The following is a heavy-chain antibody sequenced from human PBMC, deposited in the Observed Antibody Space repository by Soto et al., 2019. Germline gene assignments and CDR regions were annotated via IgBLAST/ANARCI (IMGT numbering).Heavy chain of an antibody. D-gene: IGHD3-22*01. J-gene: IGHJ3*02. CDR1: GFTFSSYW. CDR3: ASIYDSSGYRSWDAFDI. Sequence: GGSLGLSCAASGFTFSSYWMHWVRQAPGKGLVWVSRINSDGSSTSYADSVKGRFTISRDNAKNTLYLQMNSLRAEDTAVYYCASIYDSSGYRSWDAFDIWGQGTMVTV. V-gene: IGHV3-74*01. CDR2: INSDGSST.